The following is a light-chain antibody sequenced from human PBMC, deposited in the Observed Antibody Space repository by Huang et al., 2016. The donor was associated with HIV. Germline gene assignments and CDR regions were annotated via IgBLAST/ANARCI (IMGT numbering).Light chain of an antibody. CDR2: KAS. J-gene: IGKJ1*01. Sequence: DIQMTQSPSTLSASVGDRVTITCRASQSISSWLAWYQQKPGKAPKLLFYKASSLEGGVPSRFSGSGSGTEFTLPISSLQPDDFATYYCQQYNSYSWTFGQGTKVEIK. CDR3: QQYNSYSWT. CDR1: QSISSW. V-gene: IGKV1-5*03.